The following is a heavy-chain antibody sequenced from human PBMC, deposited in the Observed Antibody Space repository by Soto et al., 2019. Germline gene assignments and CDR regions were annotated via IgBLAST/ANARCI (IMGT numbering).Heavy chain of an antibody. CDR1: GYTFTSYG. CDR3: ARGSAAYYDSSGPPHY. J-gene: IGHJ4*02. CDR2: IIPIFGTA. V-gene: IGHV1-69*13. Sequence: SVKVSCKASGYTFTSYGISWVRQAPGQGLEWMGGIIPIFGTANYAQKFQGRVTVTADESTSTAYMELSSLRSEDTAVYYCARGSAAYYDSSGPPHYWGQGTLVTVSS. D-gene: IGHD3-22*01.